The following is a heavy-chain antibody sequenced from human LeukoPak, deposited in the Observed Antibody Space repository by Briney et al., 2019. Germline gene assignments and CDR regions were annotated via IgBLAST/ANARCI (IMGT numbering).Heavy chain of an antibody. D-gene: IGHD1-26*01. Sequence: SETLSLTCTVSGGSISSSSYYWGWIRQPPGKGLEWIGSIYYSGSTYYNPSLKSRVTISVDTSKNQFSLKLSSVTAADTAVYYCARARYIVGATFDYWGQGTLVTVSS. CDR2: IYYSGST. CDR1: GGSISSSSYY. V-gene: IGHV4-39*07. J-gene: IGHJ4*02. CDR3: ARARYIVGATFDY.